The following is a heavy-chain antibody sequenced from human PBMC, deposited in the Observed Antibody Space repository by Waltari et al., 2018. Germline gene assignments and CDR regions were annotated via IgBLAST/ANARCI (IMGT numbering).Heavy chain of an antibody. V-gene: IGHV4-4*07. CDR1: GGSISSYY. Sequence: QVQLQESGPGLVKPSETLSLTCTVSGGSISSYYWSWIRQPAGKGLEWIGRIYTSGSTNYNPSRKSRVTMSVDTAKNQFSLKLSSVTAADTAVYYCARDHVTVGTYYFDYWGQGTLVTVSS. J-gene: IGHJ4*02. CDR3: ARDHVTVGTYYFDY. CDR2: IYTSGST. D-gene: IGHD1-1*01.